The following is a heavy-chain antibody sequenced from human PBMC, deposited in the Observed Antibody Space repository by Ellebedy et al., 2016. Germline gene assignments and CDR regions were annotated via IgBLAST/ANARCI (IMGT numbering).Heavy chain of an antibody. V-gene: IGHV4-34*01. Sequence: SETLSLTCTVSGGSISSYYWSWIRQPPGKGLEWIGEINHSGSTNYNPSLKSRVTISVDTSKNQFSLKLSSVTAADTAVYYCARVAVAGKVRWFDPWGQGTLVTVSS. CDR3: ARVAVAGKVRWFDP. J-gene: IGHJ5*02. D-gene: IGHD6-19*01. CDR1: GGSISSYY. CDR2: INHSGST.